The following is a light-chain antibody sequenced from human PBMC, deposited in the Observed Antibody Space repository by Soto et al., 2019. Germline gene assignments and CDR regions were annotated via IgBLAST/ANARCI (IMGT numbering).Light chain of an antibody. CDR1: QSISSW. CDR2: DAS. J-gene: IGKJ1*01. Sequence: IQMSQSVVTVSSTKEDRVTITGPASQSISSWLAWYQQKPGKAPKLLIYDASSLQSGVPSRFSGSGSGTEFTLTISSLQPDDFATYYCQQYNSYPRTFGQGTKVDI. CDR3: QQYNSYPRT. V-gene: IGKV1-5*01.